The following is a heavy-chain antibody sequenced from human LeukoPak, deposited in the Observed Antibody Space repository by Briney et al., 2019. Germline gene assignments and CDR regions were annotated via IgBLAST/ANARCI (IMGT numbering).Heavy chain of an antibody. J-gene: IGHJ4*02. CDR3: ARDPGYYDSSGYY. CDR1: GFTFSSYS. CDR2: ISSSSSTI. V-gene: IGHV3-48*01. D-gene: IGHD3-22*01. Sequence: GGSLRLSCAASGFTFSSYSMNWVRQAPGKGLEWVSYISSSSSTIYYADSVKGRFTISRDNAKNSLYLQMNSLRAEDTAVYYCARDPGYYDSSGYYWGQGTLVTVSS.